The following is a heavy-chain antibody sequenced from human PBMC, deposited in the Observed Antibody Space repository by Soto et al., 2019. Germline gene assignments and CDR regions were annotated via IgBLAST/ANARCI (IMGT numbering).Heavy chain of an antibody. D-gene: IGHD6-13*01. CDR2: IDPSDSYT. CDR3: ARHEGSSWFRYNWFDP. J-gene: IGHJ5*02. V-gene: IGHV5-10-1*01. Sequence: PGESLKISCKGSGYSFTSYWISWVRQMPGKGLEWMGRIDPSDSYTNYSPSFQGHVTISADKSISTAYLQWSSLKASDTAMYYYARHEGSSWFRYNWFDPWGQGTLVTVSS. CDR1: GYSFTSYW.